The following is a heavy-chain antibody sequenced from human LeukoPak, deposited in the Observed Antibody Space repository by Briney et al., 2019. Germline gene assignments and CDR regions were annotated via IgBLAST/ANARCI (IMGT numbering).Heavy chain of an antibody. D-gene: IGHD2-2*01. J-gene: IGHJ5*02. Sequence: GESLKISCKSSGYSFTSYWIDWVRQMPGKGLEWMGIIYPGDSDTRYSPSFQGQVTISADKSISTAYLQWSSLKASDTAMYYCARGIVVVPAAIVPWFDPWGQGTLVTVSS. CDR1: GYSFTSYW. CDR2: IYPGDSDT. V-gene: IGHV5-51*01. CDR3: ARGIVVVPAAIVPWFDP.